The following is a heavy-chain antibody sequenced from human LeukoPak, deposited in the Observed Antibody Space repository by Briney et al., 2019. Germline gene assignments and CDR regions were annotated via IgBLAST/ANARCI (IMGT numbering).Heavy chain of an antibody. Sequence: GGSLRLSCAASGFTFRSYAMHWVRQAPGKGLEWVAVISYDGSNKYYADSVKGRFTISRDNSKNTLYLQMNSLRAEDTAVYYCARDPSSDYWGQGTLVTVSS. CDR2: ISYDGSNK. CDR3: ARDPSSDY. J-gene: IGHJ4*02. V-gene: IGHV3-30-3*01. CDR1: GFTFRSYA.